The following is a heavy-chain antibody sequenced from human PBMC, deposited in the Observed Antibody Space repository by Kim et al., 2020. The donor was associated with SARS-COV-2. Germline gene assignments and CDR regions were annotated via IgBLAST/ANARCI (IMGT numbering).Heavy chain of an antibody. CDR1: GFNFGDYA. CDR2: VRTETYRATT. D-gene: IGHD2-15*01. Sequence: GGSLRLSCSASGFNFGDYALAWYRQAPGQRLGWVGFVRTETYRATTRYAASVEGRFIISRDDSNSIAYLHMDSLKIEDTAVYYCARDRSSSVVADVWGQGTTVTVSS. V-gene: IGHV3-49*03. CDR3: ARDRSSSVVADV. J-gene: IGHJ6*02.